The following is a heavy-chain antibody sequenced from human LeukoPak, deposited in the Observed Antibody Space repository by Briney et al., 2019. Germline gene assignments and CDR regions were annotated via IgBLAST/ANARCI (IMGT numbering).Heavy chain of an antibody. V-gene: IGHV3-64D*09. CDR1: GFPFSSYA. CDR2: ISDSGGST. CDR3: VRGYSFGPYGMDV. Sequence: GGSLRLSCSASGFPFSSYAMHWVRQAPGKGLEYVSAISDSGGSTYYADSVKRRFTISRDNSKNTLYLQMSSLRAEDTAVYFCVRGYSFGPYGMDVWGQGTTVTVSS. J-gene: IGHJ6*02. D-gene: IGHD2-15*01.